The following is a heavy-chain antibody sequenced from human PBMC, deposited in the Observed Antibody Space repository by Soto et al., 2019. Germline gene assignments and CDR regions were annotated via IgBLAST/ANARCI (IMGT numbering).Heavy chain of an antibody. D-gene: IGHD6-19*01. V-gene: IGHV4-61*03. J-gene: IGHJ4*02. CDR3: AREPRNSNGWFYFDS. CDR2: IYNSGTS. CDR1: GGCVSSDGFY. Sequence: SETRSLTCTVSGGCVSSDGFYWSWIRRPPGKGLEWVAYIYNSGTSSHNPSLKGRVSISVDTSKNHFSLKLTSVTAADTAVYYCAREPRNSNGWFYFDSWGQGTLVTVSS.